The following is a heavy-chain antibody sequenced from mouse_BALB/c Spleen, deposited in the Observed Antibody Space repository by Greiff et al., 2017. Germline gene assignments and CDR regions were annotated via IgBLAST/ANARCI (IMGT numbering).Heavy chain of an antibody. V-gene: IGHV5-17*02. CDR2: ISSGSSTI. Sequence: EVKVVESGGGLVQPGGSRKLSCAASGFTFSSFGMHWVRQAPEKGLEWVAYISSGSSTIYYADTVKGRFTISRDNPKNTLFLQMTSLRSEDTAMYYCARDGNYFTPYYFDYWGQGTTLTVSS. D-gene: IGHD2-1*01. CDR1: GFTFSSFG. CDR3: ARDGNYFTPYYFDY. J-gene: IGHJ2*01.